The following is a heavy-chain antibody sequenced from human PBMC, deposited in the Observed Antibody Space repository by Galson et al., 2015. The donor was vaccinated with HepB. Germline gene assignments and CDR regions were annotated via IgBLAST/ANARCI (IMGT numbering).Heavy chain of an antibody. CDR2: INAGNGNT. Sequence: SVKVSCKASGYTFNNYAIHWVRQAPGQRLEWMGWINAGNGNTKYSQKFQGRVTITRDTSATTAYMELRSLRPEDTAVYYCARARAPIVVVPAADSGASDIWGPGTMVIVSS. V-gene: IGHV1-3*01. D-gene: IGHD2-2*01. CDR1: GYTFNNYA. CDR3: ARARAPIVVVPAADSGASDI. J-gene: IGHJ3*02.